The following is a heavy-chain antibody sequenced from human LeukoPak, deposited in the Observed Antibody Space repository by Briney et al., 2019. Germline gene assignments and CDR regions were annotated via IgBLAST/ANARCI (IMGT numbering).Heavy chain of an antibody. Sequence: GGSLRLSCAASGFTFSSYGMHWVRQAPGKGLEWVAFIRYDGSNKYYADSVKGRFTISRDNSKNTLYLQMNSLRAEDTAVYYGARGGKKAVVVTRSPQYFQHWGQGTLVTVSS. D-gene: IGHD6-19*01. CDR3: ARGGKKAVVVTRSPQYFQH. CDR1: GFTFSSYG. J-gene: IGHJ1*01. V-gene: IGHV3-30*02. CDR2: IRYDGSNK.